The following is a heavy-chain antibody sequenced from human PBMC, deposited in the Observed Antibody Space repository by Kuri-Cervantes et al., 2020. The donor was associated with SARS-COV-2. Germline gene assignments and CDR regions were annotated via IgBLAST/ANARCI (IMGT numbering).Heavy chain of an antibody. V-gene: IGHV3-21*03. CDR2: ISSSSSYI. J-gene: IGHJ4*02. CDR1: GFTFSSYS. D-gene: IGHD3-22*01. Sequence: GESLKISCAASGFTFSSYSMNWVRQAPGKGLEWVSSISSSSSYIYYADSVKGRFTISRDNAKNSLYLQMNSLKTEDTAVYYCTTELRYYYDSSGYQFDYWGQGTLVTVSS. CDR3: TTELRYYYDSSGYQFDY.